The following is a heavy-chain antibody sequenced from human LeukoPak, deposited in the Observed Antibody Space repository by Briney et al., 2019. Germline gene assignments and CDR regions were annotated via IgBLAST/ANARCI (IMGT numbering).Heavy chain of an antibody. J-gene: IGHJ5*02. D-gene: IGHD1-1*01. Sequence: GSLSLSCAASGFTFSSYAMSWVRQAPGKGLEWVSGISGSGVNTYYADSVKGRFTISRDNSKNTLYLQMNSLRAEDTAVYYCARDLGSYNWNGWFDPWGQGTLVTVSS. CDR1: GFTFSSYA. V-gene: IGHV3-23*01. CDR2: ISGSGVNT. CDR3: ARDLGSYNWNGWFDP.